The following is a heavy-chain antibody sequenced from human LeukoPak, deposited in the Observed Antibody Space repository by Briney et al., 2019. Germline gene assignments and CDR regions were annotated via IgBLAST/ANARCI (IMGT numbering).Heavy chain of an antibody. V-gene: IGHV4-59*01. Sequence: SETLSLTCTVSGGYISSYSWSWIRQPPGKGLERIGYIYYSGSTNYNPSLKSRVTISVDTSTNQFSLKLSSVTAADTAVYYCARVQSYCSSTSCSYYYYYGMDVWGQGTTVTVSS. J-gene: IGHJ6*02. CDR3: ARVQSYCSSTSCSYYYYYGMDV. D-gene: IGHD2-2*01. CDR2: IYYSGST. CDR1: GGYISSYS.